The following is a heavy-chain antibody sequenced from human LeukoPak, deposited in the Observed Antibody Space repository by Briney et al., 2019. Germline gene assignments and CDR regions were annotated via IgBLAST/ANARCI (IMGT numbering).Heavy chain of an antibody. CDR3: AREMTRYYFDY. CDR2: IWYDGSNK. V-gene: IGHV3-33*01. J-gene: IGHJ4*02. CDR1: GFTFSSYG. Sequence: GGSLRLSRAASGFTFSSYGMHWVRQAPGKGLEWVAVIWYDGSNKYYADSVKGRFTISRDNSKNTLYLQMNSLRAEDTAVYYCAREMTRYYFDYWGQGTLVTVSS. D-gene: IGHD4-11*01.